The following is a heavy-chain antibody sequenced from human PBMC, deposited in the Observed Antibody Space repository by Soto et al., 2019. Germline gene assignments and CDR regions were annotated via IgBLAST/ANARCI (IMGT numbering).Heavy chain of an antibody. CDR2: IRSKAYGGTT. CDR3: TRDSSVINY. J-gene: IGHJ4*02. CDR1: GLTVYEYA. V-gene: IGHV3-49*03. Sequence: GGSTRLSCTASGLTVYEYAMSWFRQAPGKGLEWVGFIRSKAYGGTTEYAASVKGRFTISRDDTKSIANLQMNSLKTEDTALYYCTRDSSVINYWGQGTLLTVSS. D-gene: IGHD2-2*01.